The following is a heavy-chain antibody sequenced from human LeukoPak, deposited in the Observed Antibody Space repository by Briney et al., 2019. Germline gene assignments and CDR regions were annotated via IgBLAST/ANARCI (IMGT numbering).Heavy chain of an antibody. CDR3: AKQTPVQLEFDY. V-gene: IGHV3-48*01. D-gene: IGHD1-1*01. J-gene: IGHJ4*02. CDR2: ISSSSSTI. CDR1: GFTFSSYS. Sequence: PGGSLRLSCAASGFTFSSYSMNWVRQAPGKGLEWVSYISSSSSTIYYADSVKGRFTISSDNSKNTLYLQMNSLRAEDTAIYYCAKQTPVQLEFDYWGQGTLVTVSS.